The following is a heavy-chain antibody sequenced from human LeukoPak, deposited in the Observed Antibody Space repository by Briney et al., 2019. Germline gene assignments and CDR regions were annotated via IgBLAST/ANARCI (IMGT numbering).Heavy chain of an antibody. CDR2: ISGSGGST. V-gene: IGHV3-23*01. D-gene: IGHD2-15*01. J-gene: IGHJ6*02. Sequence: GGSLRLSCAASGFTFSNYAMSWVRQAPGKGLEWVSAISGSGGSTYYADSVRGRFTISRDNSKNTLYLQMNSLRAEDTAVYYCAKTYCSGGSCYSERSMDVWGQGTTVTVSS. CDR3: AKTYCSGGSCYSERSMDV. CDR1: GFTFSNYA.